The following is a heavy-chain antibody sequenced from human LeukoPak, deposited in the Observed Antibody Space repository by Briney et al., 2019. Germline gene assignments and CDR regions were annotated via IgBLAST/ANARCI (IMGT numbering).Heavy chain of an antibody. D-gene: IGHD4-11*01. Sequence: PGGSLRLSCAASGSTFSGSGMHWVRQAPGKGLEWVATISYDGTSKYYAGSVKGRFTISRDKSKNTLYLQMNSLTAEDTAVYYCATTLTTYLDYWGHGTLVTVSS. J-gene: IGHJ4*01. V-gene: IGHV3-30*03. CDR2: ISYDGTSK. CDR1: GSTFSGSG. CDR3: ATTLTTYLDY.